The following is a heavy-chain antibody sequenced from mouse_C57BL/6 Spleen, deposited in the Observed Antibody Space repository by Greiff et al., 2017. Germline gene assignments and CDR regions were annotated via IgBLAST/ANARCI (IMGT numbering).Heavy chain of an antibody. CDR1: GYTFTEYP. CDR2: FYPGSGSI. CDR3: ARHEYDYAMDY. J-gene: IGHJ4*01. V-gene: IGHV1-62-2*01. Sequence: VQLQQSGAELVNPGASVKLSYKASGYTFTEYPIHWVKQRSGQGLEWIGWFYPGSGSIKYNEKFKDKATLTADKSSSTVYMELSRLTSEDSADYFSARHEYDYAMDYWGQGTSVTVSS.